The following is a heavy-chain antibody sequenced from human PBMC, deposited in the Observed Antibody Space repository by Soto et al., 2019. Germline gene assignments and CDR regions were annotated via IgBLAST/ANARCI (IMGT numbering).Heavy chain of an antibody. CDR1: GGSISSYY. CDR3: ARDRGYCTNGVCYTSMDV. Sequence: QVQLQESGPGLVKPSETLSLTCTVSGGSISSYYWSWIRQPPGKGLEWIGYIYYSGSTNYNPSLKSRVTISVDTSKNQFSLKLSSVTAADTAVYYWARDRGYCTNGVCYTSMDVWGQGTTVTVSS. J-gene: IGHJ6*02. CDR2: IYYSGST. V-gene: IGHV4-59*01. D-gene: IGHD2-8*01.